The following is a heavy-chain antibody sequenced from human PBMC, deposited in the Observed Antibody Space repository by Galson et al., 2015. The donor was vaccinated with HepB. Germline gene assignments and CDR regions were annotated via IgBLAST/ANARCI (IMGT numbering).Heavy chain of an antibody. J-gene: IGHJ5*02. V-gene: IGHV4-38-2*01. Sequence: ETLSLTCAVSGYPITSDFYWGWIRLPPGKRLEWIGSMYREGNTYNNPSLESRVTMSVDTTKNHFSLKLSSVTAADTAVYYCAARPLKSSGWYEQWGRGTLVIVS. CDR1: GYPITSDFY. D-gene: IGHD3-22*01. CDR3: AARPLKSSGWYEQ. CDR2: MYREGNT.